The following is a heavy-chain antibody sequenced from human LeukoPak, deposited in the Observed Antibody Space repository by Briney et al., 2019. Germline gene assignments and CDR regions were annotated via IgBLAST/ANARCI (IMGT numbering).Heavy chain of an antibody. CDR1: GGSFSGYY. CDR2: INHSGST. D-gene: IGHD2-15*01. CDR3: ARGQYCSGGSCYSDWFDP. V-gene: IGHV4-34*01. J-gene: IGHJ5*02. Sequence: SETLSPTCAVYGGSFSGYYWSWIRQPPGKGLEWIGEINHSGSTNYNPSLKSRVTISVDTSKNQFSLKLSSVTAADTAVYYCARGQYCSGGSCYSDWFDPWGQGTLVTVSS.